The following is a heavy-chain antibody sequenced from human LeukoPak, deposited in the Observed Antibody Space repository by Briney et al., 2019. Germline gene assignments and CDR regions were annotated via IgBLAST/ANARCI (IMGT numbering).Heavy chain of an antibody. CDR1: GYTLTELS. J-gene: IGHJ6*02. V-gene: IGHV1-24*01. CDR2: FDPEDGET. CDR3: ATYRNELRYFDWLSNYYYYGMDV. D-gene: IGHD3-9*01. Sequence: ASVKVSCKVSGYTLTELSMHWVRQAPGKGLEWMGGFDPEDGETIYAQKFQGRVTMTEDTSTDTAHMELSSLRSEDTAVYYCATYRNELRYFDWLSNYYYYGMDVWGQGTTVTVSS.